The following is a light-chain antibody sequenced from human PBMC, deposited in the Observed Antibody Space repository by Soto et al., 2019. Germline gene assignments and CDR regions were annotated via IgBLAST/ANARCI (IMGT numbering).Light chain of an antibody. Sequence: DIKMTQSPSSLSASVGDRVTITCRASQTITGYLNWYQQRPGKAPKLLIYAASSLQSGVPSRFSGSGSGTDFTLTINSLQPEDFATYYCQQSHGIPYTFGQGTKLEIK. J-gene: IGKJ2*01. V-gene: IGKV1-39*01. CDR2: AAS. CDR3: QQSHGIPYT. CDR1: QTITGY.